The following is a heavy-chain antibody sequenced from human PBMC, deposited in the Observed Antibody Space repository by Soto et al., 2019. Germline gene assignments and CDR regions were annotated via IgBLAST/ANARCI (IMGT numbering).Heavy chain of an antibody. CDR2: IIPIFGTA. CDR1: GGTFSSYA. D-gene: IGHD2-8*01. Sequence: GASVKVSCKASGGTFSSYAISWVRQAPGQGLEWMGGIIPIFGTANYAQKFQGRVTITADESTSTAYMELSSLRSEDTAVYYCARAVLDHIIMLSAIYYYGMDLWGQGTTVTVSS. J-gene: IGHJ6*02. CDR3: ARAVLDHIIMLSAIYYYGMDL. V-gene: IGHV1-69*13.